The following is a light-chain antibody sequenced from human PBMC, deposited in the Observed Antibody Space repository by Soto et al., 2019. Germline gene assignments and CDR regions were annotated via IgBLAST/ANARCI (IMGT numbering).Light chain of an antibody. CDR2: AAS. CDR3: KQGHSMPFT. Sequence: DIQMTQSPSSLSASVGDRVTITCRASQSITNSLNWYQHKPGKAPTLVVYAASSFQSGVPSRFSVSGSGTDFTLTISSLQPEDFATYFCKQGHSMPFTFGPGTKVDIK. V-gene: IGKV1-39*01. J-gene: IGKJ3*01. CDR1: QSITNS.